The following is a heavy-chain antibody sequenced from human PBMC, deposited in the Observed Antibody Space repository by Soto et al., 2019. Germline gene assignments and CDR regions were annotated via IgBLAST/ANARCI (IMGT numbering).Heavy chain of an antibody. CDR1: GGTFSSYT. CDR3: AREMVRGVGSDY. V-gene: IGHV1-69*04. J-gene: IGHJ4*02. D-gene: IGHD3-10*01. CDR2: IIPILGIA. Sequence: ASVKVSCKASGGTFSSYTISWVRQAPGQGLEWMGRIIPILGIANYAQKFQGRVTITADKSTSTAYMELSSLRSDDTAVFYCAREMVRGVGSDYWGQGTLVTVSS.